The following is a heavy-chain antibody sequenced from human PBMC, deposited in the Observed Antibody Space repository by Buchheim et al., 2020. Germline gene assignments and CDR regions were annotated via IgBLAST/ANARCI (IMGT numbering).Heavy chain of an antibody. J-gene: IGHJ2*01. D-gene: IGHD2-2*01. V-gene: IGHV4-31*03. CDR2: IYYSGST. CDR1: GGSISSGGYY. CDR3: ARGGFDRTLDWYFDL. Sequence: QVQLQESGPGLVKPSQTLSLTCTVSGGSISSGGYYWSWIRQHPGKGLEWIGYIYYSGSTYYNPSLKSRVTITVDTSKNQLSLKLSSVTAADTAVYYCARGGFDRTLDWYFDLWGRGTL.